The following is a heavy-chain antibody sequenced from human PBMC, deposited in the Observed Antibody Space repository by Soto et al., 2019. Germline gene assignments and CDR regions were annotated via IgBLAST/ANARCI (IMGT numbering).Heavy chain of an antibody. CDR1: GFTFSSYW. CDR3: ARDNWNSY. Sequence: HPGGSLRLSYAASGFTFSSYWMHWVRQAPGKGLMWVSRIHNDGSTTRYADSVKGRFTISRDYAKNTLYLQMSSLRVEDTAVYYCARDNWNSYWGQGTLVTVSS. J-gene: IGHJ4*01. V-gene: IGHV3-74*01. D-gene: IGHD1-7*01. CDR2: IHNDGSTT.